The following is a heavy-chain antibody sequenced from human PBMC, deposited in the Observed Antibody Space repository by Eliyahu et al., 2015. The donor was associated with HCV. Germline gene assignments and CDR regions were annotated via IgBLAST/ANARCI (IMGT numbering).Heavy chain of an antibody. CDR1: GVTFSSKD. Sequence: EVQLVESGGGLVEPGGSXRLSXAXSGVTFSSKDXXWVRQAPXKGLEWVSSIDSSSTYIYYADSVKGRFTISRDNAKNSLYLQMNSLRAEDTAVYYCARDLNWGWFDYWGQGTLVSVSS. CDR2: IDSSSTYI. CDR3: ARDLNWGWFDY. J-gene: IGHJ4*02. D-gene: IGHD7-27*01. V-gene: IGHV3-21*02.